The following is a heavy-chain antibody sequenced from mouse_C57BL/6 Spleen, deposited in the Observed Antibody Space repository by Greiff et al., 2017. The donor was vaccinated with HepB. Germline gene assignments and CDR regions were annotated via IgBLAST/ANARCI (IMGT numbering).Heavy chain of an antibody. V-gene: IGHV1-55*01. J-gene: IGHJ4*01. CDR3: ARWGYGSSTMDY. Sequence: QVQLKQPGAELVKPGASVKMSCKASGYTFTSYWITWVKQRPGQGLEWIGDIYPGSGSTNYNEKFKSKATLTVDTSSSTAYMQLSSLTSEDSAVYYCARWGYGSSTMDYWGQGTSVTVSS. D-gene: IGHD1-1*01. CDR2: IYPGSGST. CDR1: GYTFTSYW.